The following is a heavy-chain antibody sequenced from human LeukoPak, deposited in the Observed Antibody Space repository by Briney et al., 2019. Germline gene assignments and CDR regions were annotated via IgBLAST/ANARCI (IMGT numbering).Heavy chain of an antibody. Sequence: GESLKISCKGSGYSFTSYWIGWVRQMPGKGLEWMGIIYPGDSDTRYSPSFQGQVTISADKSISTAYLQWSSLKASDTAMYYCARHHKGYSYGSSAIDYFDYWGQGTLVTVSS. J-gene: IGHJ4*02. V-gene: IGHV5-51*01. D-gene: IGHD5-18*01. CDR2: IYPGDSDT. CDR1: GYSFTSYW. CDR3: ARHHKGYSYGSSAIDYFDY.